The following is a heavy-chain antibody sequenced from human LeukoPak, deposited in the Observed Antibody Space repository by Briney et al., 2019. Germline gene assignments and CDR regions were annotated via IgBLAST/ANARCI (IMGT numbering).Heavy chain of an antibody. D-gene: IGHD1-26*01. CDR1: GFTFSSYG. CDR3: AKLVGATDFDY. CDR2: IWYDGSNK. J-gene: IGHJ4*02. V-gene: IGHV3-33*06. Sequence: GGSLRLSCAASGFTFSSYGMHWVRQAPGKGLEWVAVIWYDGSNKYYADSVKGRFTISRDNSKTTLYLQMNSLRAEDTAVYYCAKLVGATDFDYWGQGTLVSVSS.